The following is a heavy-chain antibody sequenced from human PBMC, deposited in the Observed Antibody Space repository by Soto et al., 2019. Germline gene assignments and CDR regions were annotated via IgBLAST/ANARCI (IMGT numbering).Heavy chain of an antibody. D-gene: IGHD6-6*01. CDR2: IWYDGSNK. Sequence: GGSLRLSCAASGFTFSSYGMHWVRQAPGKGLEWVAVIWYDGSNKYYADSVKGRFTISRDNSKNTLYLQMNSLRAEDTAVYYCARDREKQLVLFFDAFDIWGQGTMVTVSS. V-gene: IGHV3-33*08. J-gene: IGHJ3*02. CDR1: GFTFSSYG. CDR3: ARDREKQLVLFFDAFDI.